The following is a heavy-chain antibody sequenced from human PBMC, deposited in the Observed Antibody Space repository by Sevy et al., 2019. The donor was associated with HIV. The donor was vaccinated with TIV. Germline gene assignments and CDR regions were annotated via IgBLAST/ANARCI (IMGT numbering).Heavy chain of an antibody. J-gene: IGHJ4*02. CDR2: IYPTHSHI. V-gene: IGHV5-51*01. Sequence: EESLKISCKGSGYNFSGYWVGWVRQMPGKGLEWMGIIYPTHSHIIYSPSLQGQVTNSVDKSITTAYLQWRSLKTSDIALYYCARSSFYYDNRGFYPFDFWGQGTVVLVSS. D-gene: IGHD3-22*01. CDR1: GYNFSGYW. CDR3: ARSSFYYDNRGFYPFDF.